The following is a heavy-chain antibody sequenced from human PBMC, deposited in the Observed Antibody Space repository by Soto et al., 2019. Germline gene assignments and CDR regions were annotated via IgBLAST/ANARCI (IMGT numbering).Heavy chain of an antibody. D-gene: IGHD1-1*01. CDR2: LYDLDGS. V-gene: IGHV3-53*01. CDR3: ATWHEREHAYDV. CDR1: GFTISGKKY. J-gene: IGHJ3*01. Sequence: DAQLVESGGGLIQPGESLRLSCAAFGFTISGKKYVAWVRQAPGKGLEWVSALYDLDGSFYAASVKSRFTTSSDSSKTTVYLQMNDLRPDDTAVYYCATWHEREHAYDVWGQGTTVTVSS.